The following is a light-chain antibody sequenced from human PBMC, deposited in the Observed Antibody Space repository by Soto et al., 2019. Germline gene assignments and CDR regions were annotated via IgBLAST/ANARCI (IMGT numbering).Light chain of an antibody. CDR3: AAWDASLNGVV. CDR1: SSNIGSNP. CDR2: DN. V-gene: IGLV1-44*01. J-gene: IGLJ2*01. Sequence: QSVLTQPPSASGTPGLRVTFSCSGSSSNIGSNPVSWYQLLPGTAPKLLIYDNERPSGVLDRFSGSKSGTSASLAISGLQSDDEADYYCAAWDASLNGVVFGGGTKLTVL.